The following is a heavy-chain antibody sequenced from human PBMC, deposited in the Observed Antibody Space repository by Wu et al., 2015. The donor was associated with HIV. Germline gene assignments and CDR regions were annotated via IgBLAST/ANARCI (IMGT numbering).Heavy chain of an antibody. V-gene: IGHV1-8*01. CDR3: AKADQRGYDYGHWNFDF. J-gene: IGHJ2*01. Sequence: QVQLVQSGAEMKKPGASVKVSCKASGYNFTNYDINWVKLTPGHGLEWMGWMKPKSGDTGYALRFLGRVTMTRDISTNTAYMELSSLRSDDTAVYFCAKADQRGYDYGHWNFDFVGPWHLVTVSS. D-gene: IGHD5-18*01. CDR2: MKPKSGDT. CDR1: GYNFTNYD.